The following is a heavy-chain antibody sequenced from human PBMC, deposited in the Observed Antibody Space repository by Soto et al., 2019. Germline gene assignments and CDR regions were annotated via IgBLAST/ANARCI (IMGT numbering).Heavy chain of an antibody. Sequence: PGGSLRLSCAASGFTFSSYSMNWVRQAPGKGLEWVSSISSSSSYIYYADSVKGRFTISRDNAKNSLYLQMNSLRAEDTAVYYCARGRVIVKGYYYMDVWGKGTTVTVSS. CDR3: ARGRVIVKGYYYMDV. CDR2: ISSSSSYI. CDR1: GFTFSSYS. J-gene: IGHJ6*03. V-gene: IGHV3-21*01. D-gene: IGHD3-16*02.